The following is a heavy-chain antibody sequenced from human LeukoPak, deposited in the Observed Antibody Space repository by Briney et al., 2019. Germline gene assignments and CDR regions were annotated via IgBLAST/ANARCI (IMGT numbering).Heavy chain of an antibody. CDR1: GFTFSLYS. V-gene: IGHV3-21*04. CDR3: AKDERNWNYNLASQTYD. D-gene: IGHD1-7*01. CDR2: LSSRSENI. J-gene: IGHJ4*02. Sequence: PGGSLRLSCAASGFTFSLYSMNWVRQAPGKGLEWVSSLSSRSENIFYADSVKGRFTVSRDNSKNTLYLQMNSLRAEDTAVYYCAKDERNWNYNLASQTYDWGQGTLVTVSS.